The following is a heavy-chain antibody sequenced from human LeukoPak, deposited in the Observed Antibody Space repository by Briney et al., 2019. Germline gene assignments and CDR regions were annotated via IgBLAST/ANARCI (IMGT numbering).Heavy chain of an antibody. V-gene: IGHV1-46*01. CDR3: ARAPHSSAGDNFDY. CDR1: GYTFTSFH. D-gene: IGHD2-15*01. J-gene: IGHJ4*02. Sequence: ASVKVSCKASGYTFTSFHMHWVRQAPGQGLEWMGIINPSGGGTSYPQKFQGRVTMTRDTSTSTVYMELSSLRSEDRAVYYCARAPHSSAGDNFDYWGQGTLVTVSS. CDR2: INPSGGGT.